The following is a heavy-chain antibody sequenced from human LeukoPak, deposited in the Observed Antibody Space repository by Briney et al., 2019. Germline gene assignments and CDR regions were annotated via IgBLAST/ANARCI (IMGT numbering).Heavy chain of an antibody. V-gene: IGHV3-21*01. J-gene: IGHJ5*02. Sequence: GGSLRLSCAASGFSFSTYSINWVRQAPGKGLEWVASISRNSNYIYYADSVKGRFTISRDNAKNSLYLQMNSLRTEDTAVYYCVRWGRQWPNWFDPWGQGTLVTVSS. D-gene: IGHD6-19*01. CDR3: VRWGRQWPNWFDP. CDR2: ISRNSNYI. CDR1: GFSFSTYS.